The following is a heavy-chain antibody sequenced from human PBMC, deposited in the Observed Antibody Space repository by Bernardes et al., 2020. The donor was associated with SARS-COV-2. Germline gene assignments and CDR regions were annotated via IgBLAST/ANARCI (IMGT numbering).Heavy chain of an antibody. V-gene: IGHV4-39*01. J-gene: IGHJ6*02. Sequence: SETLTLTCTVSGGSISSSGYYWGWLRQPPGKGLEWIGSFYSVGNTYYNPSLQSRLSKSLDTSKNQFSLRLSSVTAADTAVYYCAGSSCGADCYIGGLRSWDYGMDVWGQGTTVTVSS. CDR3: AGSSCGADCYIGGLRSWDYGMDV. D-gene: IGHD2-21*02. CDR1: GGSISSSGYY. CDR2: FYSVGNT.